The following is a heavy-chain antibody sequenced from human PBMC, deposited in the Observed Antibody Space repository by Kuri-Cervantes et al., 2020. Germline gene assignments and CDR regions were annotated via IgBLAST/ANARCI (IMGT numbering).Heavy chain of an antibody. J-gene: IGHJ6*02. D-gene: IGHD3-22*01. Sequence: SVKVSCKASGGTFSSYAISWVRQAPGQGLEWMGGIIPIFGTANYAQKFQGRVTITADESTSTAYMELSSLRSEDTAVYYCARGPTYYDSSGRLFPSPYYYGMDVWGQGTTVTVSS. CDR1: GGTFSSYA. CDR2: IIPIFGTA. V-gene: IGHV1-69*13. CDR3: ARGPTYYDSSGRLFPSPYYYGMDV.